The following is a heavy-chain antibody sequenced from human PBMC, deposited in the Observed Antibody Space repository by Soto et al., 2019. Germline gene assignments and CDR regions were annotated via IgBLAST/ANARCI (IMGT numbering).Heavy chain of an antibody. Sequence: QVQLVQSGAEVKKPGSSVKVSCKASGGTFSSYASSWVRQAPGQGLEWMGGIIPIFGTANYAQKFQGRVTITADESTSTAYMELSSLRSDDTAVYYCASHSYGYFPHYYHGMDVWGQGTTVTVYS. J-gene: IGHJ6*02. CDR1: GGTFSSYA. D-gene: IGHD5-18*01. V-gene: IGHV1-69*12. CDR2: IIPIFGTA. CDR3: ASHSYGYFPHYYHGMDV.